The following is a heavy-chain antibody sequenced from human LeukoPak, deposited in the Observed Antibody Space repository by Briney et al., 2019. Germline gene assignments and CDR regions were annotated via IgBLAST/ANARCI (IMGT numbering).Heavy chain of an antibody. CDR3: ARQSGLRRYNWFDP. Sequence: SETLSLTCTVSGGSISSGSYFWAWIRQPPGKGLEWIGSIYYSGSTYYNPSLKSRVTISVDTSKNQFSLKLSSVTVADTAVYYCARQSGLRRYNWFDPWGQGTLVTVSS. CDR1: GGSISSGSYF. D-gene: IGHD1-14*01. CDR2: IYYSGST. V-gene: IGHV4-39*01. J-gene: IGHJ5*02.